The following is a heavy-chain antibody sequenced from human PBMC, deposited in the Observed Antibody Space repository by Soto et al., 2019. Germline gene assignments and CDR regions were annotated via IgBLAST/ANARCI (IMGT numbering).Heavy chain of an antibody. Sequence: SETLSLTCAVSGGSISSGGYSWSWIRQPPGKGLEWIGYIYHSGSTYYNPSLKSRVTISVDRSKNQFSLKLSSVTAADTAVYYCASLSILYRSYYFDYWGQGTLVTVSS. CDR3: ASLSILYRSYYFDY. J-gene: IGHJ4*02. V-gene: IGHV4-30-2*01. D-gene: IGHD2-15*01. CDR1: GGSISSGGYS. CDR2: IYHSGST.